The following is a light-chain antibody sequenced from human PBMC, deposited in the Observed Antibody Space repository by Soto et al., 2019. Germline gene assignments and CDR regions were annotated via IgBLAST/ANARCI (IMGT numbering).Light chain of an antibody. J-gene: IGKJ1*01. CDR3: QQSYSRPRT. Sequence: DIQMTQSPSSLSASVGDRISITCRTSESIGTYLNWYQQTPGKAPNLLIHAASSLQSGVPSRFSGSGSGTDFTLTISSLQPEDFATYFCQQSYSRPRTFGQGTKVDIK. CDR1: ESIGTY. V-gene: IGKV1-39*01. CDR2: AAS.